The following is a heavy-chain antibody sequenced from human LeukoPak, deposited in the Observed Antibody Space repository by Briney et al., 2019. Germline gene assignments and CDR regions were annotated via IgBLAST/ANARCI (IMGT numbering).Heavy chain of an antibody. D-gene: IGHD2-2*01. V-gene: IGHV3-23*01. Sequence: GGSLRLSCAASGFTFSSYAMNRVRQAPGKGLEWVSTISGSGANTYNADSVKGRFTISRDNSKNTLYLQMNSLRPEDTSVYFCARSPTSWYFDYWGQGTLVTVSS. CDR3: ARSPTSWYFDY. CDR1: GFTFSSYA. J-gene: IGHJ4*02. CDR2: ISGSGANT.